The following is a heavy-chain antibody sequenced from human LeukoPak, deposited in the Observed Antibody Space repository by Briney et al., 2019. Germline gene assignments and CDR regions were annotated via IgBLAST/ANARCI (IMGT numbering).Heavy chain of an antibody. D-gene: IGHD3-10*01. CDR1: AFTFNTYW. J-gene: IGHJ3*02. Sequence: GGSLRLSCAASAFTFNTYWMHWVRQVPGRGLEWVSRINGDESSTNYADSVKGRFTISRDNSKNTLYLQMNSLRAEDTAVYYCAKALSYYGSGTYDAFGIWGQGTMVTVSS. V-gene: IGHV3-74*01. CDR3: AKALSYYGSGTYDAFGI. CDR2: INGDESST.